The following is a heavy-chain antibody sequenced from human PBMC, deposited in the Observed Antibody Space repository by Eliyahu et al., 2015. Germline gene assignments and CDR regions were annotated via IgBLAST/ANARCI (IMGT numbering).Heavy chain of an antibody. CDR3: AKDSSSGWTHLNWFDP. CDR1: GFTFDDYA. CDR2: ISWNSGSI. J-gene: IGHJ5*02. D-gene: IGHD6-19*01. Sequence: EVQLVESGGGLVQPGRSLRLSCAASGFTFDDYAMHWVRQAPGKGLEWVSGISWNSGSIGYADSVKGRFTISRDNAKNSLYLQMNSLRAEDTALYYCAKDSSSGWTHLNWFDPWGQGTLVTVSS. V-gene: IGHV3-9*01.